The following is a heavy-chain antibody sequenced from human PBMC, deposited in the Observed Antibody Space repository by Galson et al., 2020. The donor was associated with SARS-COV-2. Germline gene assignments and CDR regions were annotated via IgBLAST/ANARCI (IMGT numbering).Heavy chain of an antibody. D-gene: IGHD3-22*01. CDR3: ARQGVNMIVLVTVPGWYFDL. CDR2: IYPSGST. J-gene: IGHJ2*01. Sequence: SETLSLTCAVSGYSISTTNYWGWVRQPPGKGLEWIGSIYPSGSTYYTPSLKSRVTISLDTSKNQFSLRLDSVTAADTALYYCARQGVNMIVLVTVPGWYFDLWGRGTLVTVSS. CDR1: GYSISTTNY. V-gene: IGHV4-38-2*01.